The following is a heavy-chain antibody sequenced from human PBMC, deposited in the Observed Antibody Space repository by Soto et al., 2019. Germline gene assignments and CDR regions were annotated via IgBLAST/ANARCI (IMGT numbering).Heavy chain of an antibody. CDR3: AREGIYYDSGANSFPLPPDF. Sequence: SETLSLTCSVSGGSISSGGFYWSWIRRHPVKGLEWIGYMYSSGSTYYNPALKSRLTMSVDTSQNQFSLRMRSVNDADTAVYFCAREGIYYDSGANSFPLPPDFWGQGTLATV. CDR1: GGSISSGGFY. J-gene: IGHJ4*02. V-gene: IGHV4-31*03. CDR2: MYSSGST. D-gene: IGHD3-22*01.